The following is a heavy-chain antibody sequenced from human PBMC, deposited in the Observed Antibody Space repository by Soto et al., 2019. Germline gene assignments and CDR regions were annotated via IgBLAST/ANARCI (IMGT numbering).Heavy chain of an antibody. V-gene: IGHV4-59*11. CDR3: ARNYGYNSGWFPFDY. CDR1: GVSISGHY. Sequence: SETLSLTCTVSGVSISGHYWNWIRQPPGKGLEWIGYIHSIGSTNYNPSLKGRVTMSVDTSNNEFSLKLSSVTAADTAVYYCARNYGYNSGWFPFDYWGQGTLVTVSS. CDR2: IHSIGST. J-gene: IGHJ4*02. D-gene: IGHD6-19*01.